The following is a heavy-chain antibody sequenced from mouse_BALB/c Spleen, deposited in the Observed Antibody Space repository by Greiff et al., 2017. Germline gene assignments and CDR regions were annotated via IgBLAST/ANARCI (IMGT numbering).Heavy chain of an antibody. CDR3: ARSGGYYVWFAY. V-gene: IGHV1-63*02. J-gene: IGHJ3*01. CDR2: IYPGGGYT. D-gene: IGHD2-3*01. Sequence: QVQLQQSGAELVRPGTSVKISCKASGYTFTNYWLGWVKQRPGHGLEWIGDIYPGGGYTNYNEKFKGKATLTADTSSSTAYMQLSSLTSEDSAVYFCARSGGYYVWFAYWGQGTLVTVSA. CDR1: GYTFTNYW.